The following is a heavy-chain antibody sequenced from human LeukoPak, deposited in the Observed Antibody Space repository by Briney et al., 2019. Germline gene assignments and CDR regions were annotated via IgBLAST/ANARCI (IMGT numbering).Heavy chain of an antibody. CDR2: INPGGGST. CDR1: GYTFTSYY. Sequence: GASVKVSCKASGYTFTSYYMHWVRQAPGQGLEWMGIINPGGGSTSYAQKFQGRVTMTRDTSTSTVYMELSSLRSEDTAVYYCARASSPGRLDYWGQGTLVTVSS. CDR3: ARASSPGRLDY. V-gene: IGHV1-46*01. D-gene: IGHD3-10*01. J-gene: IGHJ4*02.